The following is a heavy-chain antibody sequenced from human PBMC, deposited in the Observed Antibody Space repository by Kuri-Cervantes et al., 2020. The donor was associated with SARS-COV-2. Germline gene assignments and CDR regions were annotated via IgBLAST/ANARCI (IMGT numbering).Heavy chain of an antibody. Sequence: GESLKISCAASGFTFSSYAMSWVRQAPGKGLERVSAISGSGGSTYYADSVKGRFTISRDNSKNTLYLQMNSLRAEDTAVYYCAKCGELLTSSYYYYGMDVWGQGTTVTVSS. CDR3: AKCGELLTSSYYYYGMDV. V-gene: IGHV3-23*01. D-gene: IGHD1-26*01. CDR1: GFTFSSYA. CDR2: ISGSGGST. J-gene: IGHJ6*02.